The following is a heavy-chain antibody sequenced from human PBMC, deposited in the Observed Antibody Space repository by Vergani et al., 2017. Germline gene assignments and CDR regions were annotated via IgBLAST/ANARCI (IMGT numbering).Heavy chain of an antibody. CDR2: IRWNSGSI. D-gene: IGHD3-10*01. CDR3: ANLNVGGLGWVDY. CDR1: GFTFDDYA. J-gene: IGHJ4*02. Sequence: EVQLLESGGGLVQPGGSLRLSCAASGFTFDDYAMHWVRQAPGKGLEWVSGIRWNSGSIGYADSVKGRFTISRDKAKNSLYLQMNRLRGDDTALYYCANLNVGGLGWVDYGGQGTLVTVSS. V-gene: IGHV3-9*01.